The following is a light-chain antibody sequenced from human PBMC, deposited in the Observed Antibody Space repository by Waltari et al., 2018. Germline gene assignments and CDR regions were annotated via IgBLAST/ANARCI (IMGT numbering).Light chain of an antibody. CDR1: QSLVHSDGKTY. V-gene: IGKV2-30*02. Sequence: VVLTQSPLSLPVTLGQPASISCRSSQSLVHSDGKTYLNWFQQRPGQSPRRLIFNLSNRDSGVPDRFSGSGSGTDVTLKISRVEAEDVGFYYCMQGTNWPLTFGQGTRLEIK. CDR3: MQGTNWPLT. J-gene: IGKJ5*01. CDR2: NLS.